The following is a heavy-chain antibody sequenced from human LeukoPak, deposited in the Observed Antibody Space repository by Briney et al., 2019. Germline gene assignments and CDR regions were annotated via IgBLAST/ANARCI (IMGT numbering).Heavy chain of an antibody. CDR3: ARGSSSWSLGDLDY. J-gene: IGHJ4*02. Sequence: GGSLRLSCAASGFTFSSYSMNWVHQAPGKGLEWVSSISSSSSYIYYADSVKGRFTISRDNAKNSLYLQMNSLRAEDTAVYYCARGSSSWSLGDLDYWGQGTLVTVSS. D-gene: IGHD6-13*01. V-gene: IGHV3-21*01. CDR2: ISSSSSYI. CDR1: GFTFSSYS.